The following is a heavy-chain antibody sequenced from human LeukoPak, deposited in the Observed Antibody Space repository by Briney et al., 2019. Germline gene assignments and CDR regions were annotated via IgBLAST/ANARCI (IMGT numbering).Heavy chain of an antibody. D-gene: IGHD3-22*01. CDR3: AKEYYYDSSGYSPIDY. V-gene: IGHV3-30*18. CDR2: ISYDGSNK. CDR1: GFTFSSYG. J-gene: IGHJ4*02. Sequence: SGGSLRLSCAASGFTFSSYGMHWVRQAPGKGLEWVAVISYDGSNKYYADSVKGRFTISRDNSKNTLYLQMNSLRAEDTAVYYCAKEYYYDSSGYSPIDYWGQGTLVTVSS.